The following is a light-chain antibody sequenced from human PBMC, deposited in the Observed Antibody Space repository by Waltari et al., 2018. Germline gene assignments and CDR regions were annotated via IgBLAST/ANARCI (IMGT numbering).Light chain of an antibody. V-gene: IGLV2-23*02. J-gene: IGLJ2*01. CDR1: SSDVGHYTF. CDR3: CSYAGTNTWV. CDR2: EFS. Sequence: QSALTQPASVSESPGQSLTISCNGTSSDVGHYTFVSWYQPHPAKAPKLLIFEFSKRPTGVSNRFSASKSGNTASMTISGLQAEDEATYHCCSYAGTNTWVFGGGTKVTVL.